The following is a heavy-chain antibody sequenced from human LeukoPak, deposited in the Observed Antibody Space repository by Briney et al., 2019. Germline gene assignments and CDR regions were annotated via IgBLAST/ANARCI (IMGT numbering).Heavy chain of an antibody. D-gene: IGHD6-19*01. Sequence: SQTLSLTCAISGDSVSINSAAWNWIRQSPSRGLEWLGRTYQRSKWYNDYAVSVKSRITINPDISKNQFSLQLNSVTPEDTAVYYCARSPSPYSSGWYFDYWGQGTLVTVS. CDR2: TYQRSKWYN. J-gene: IGHJ4*02. CDR1: GDSVSINSAA. CDR3: ARSPSPYSSGWYFDY. V-gene: IGHV6-1*01.